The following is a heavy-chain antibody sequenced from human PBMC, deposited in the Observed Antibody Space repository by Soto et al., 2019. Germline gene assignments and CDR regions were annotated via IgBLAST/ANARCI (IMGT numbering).Heavy chain of an antibody. CDR2: INSDGSST. J-gene: IGHJ6*02. Sequence: PGGSLRLSCAASGFTFSSYWMHWVRQAPGKGLVWVSRINSDGSSTSYADSVKGRFTISRDNSKNTLYLQMNSLRAEDTAVYYCARDLGGYYYDSSGYYPPNYGMDVWGQGTTVTVSS. CDR3: ARDLGGYYYDSSGYYPPNYGMDV. D-gene: IGHD3-22*01. V-gene: IGHV3-74*01. CDR1: GFTFSSYW.